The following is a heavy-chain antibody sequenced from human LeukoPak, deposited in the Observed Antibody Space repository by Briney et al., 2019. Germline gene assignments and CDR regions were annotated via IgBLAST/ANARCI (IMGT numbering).Heavy chain of an antibody. D-gene: IGHD3-3*01. CDR2: IIPIFGTA. CDR3: ARDLWSGYCNWFDP. J-gene: IGHJ5*02. V-gene: IGHV1-69*05. CDR1: GGTFSSYA. Sequence: GASVKVSCKASGGTFSSYAISWVRQAPGQGLEWMGGIIPIFGTANYAQKFQGRVTITTDESTSTAYMELSSLRSEDTAVYYCARDLWSGYCNWFDPWGQGTLVTVSS.